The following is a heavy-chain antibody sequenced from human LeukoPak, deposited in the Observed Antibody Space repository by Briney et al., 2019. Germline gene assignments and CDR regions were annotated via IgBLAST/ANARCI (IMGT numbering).Heavy chain of an antibody. V-gene: IGHV1-2*02. D-gene: IGHD1-26*01. CDR2: INPNSGGT. CDR3: ARDYSGQWEQLTGWWIDP. J-gene: IGHJ5*02. Sequence: ASVKVSCKASGYTFTNFYMHWVRQAPGQGREWMGWINPNSGGTNYAQKFQGRVTMTRDTSISTAYMELSRLRSDDTAVYYCARDYSGQWEQLTGWWIDPWGQGTLVIVSS. CDR1: GYTFTNFY.